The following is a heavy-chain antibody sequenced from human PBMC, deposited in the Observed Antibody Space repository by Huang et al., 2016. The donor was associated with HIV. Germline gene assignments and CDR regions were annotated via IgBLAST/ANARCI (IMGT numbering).Heavy chain of an antibody. CDR3: AKDLTYTFGRHFDY. D-gene: IGHD3-3*01. CDR1: GFTFGSFG. J-gene: IGHJ4*02. CDR2: IRYDGNNY. V-gene: IGHV3-30*02. Sequence: QVQLVESGGGVVQPGGSLRLSCTASGFTFGSFGMHWVRQVPGKGFEWVAFIRYDGNNYYYADSVRGRFTISRDNSKDTLYLQMNRLRPDDSAVYYCAKDLTYTFGRHFDYWGRGTLVTVSS.